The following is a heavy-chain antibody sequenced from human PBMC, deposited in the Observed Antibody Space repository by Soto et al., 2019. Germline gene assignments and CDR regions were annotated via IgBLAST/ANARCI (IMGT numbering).Heavy chain of an antibody. V-gene: IGHV3-53*04. J-gene: IGHJ6*03. Sequence: EVQLVESGGGLVQPGGSLRLSCAASGFTVSSNYMSWVRQAPGKGLEWVSVIYSGGSTYYADSVKGRFTISRHNSKNTLYLQMNSLRAEDTAVYYSASQQLPDYYYYMDVWGKGTTVTVSS. CDR2: IYSGGST. D-gene: IGHD6-13*01. CDR3: ASQQLPDYYYYMDV. CDR1: GFTVSSNY.